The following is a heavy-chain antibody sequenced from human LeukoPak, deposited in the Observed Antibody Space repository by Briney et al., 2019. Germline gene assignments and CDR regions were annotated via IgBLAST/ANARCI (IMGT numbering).Heavy chain of an antibody. V-gene: IGHV4-59*08. D-gene: IGHD3-10*01. Sequence: SETLSLTCTVSGGFISSYYWSWIRQPPGKGLEWIGYIYYSGSTDYNPSLKSRVTISVDTSKNQFSLKLSSVTAADTAVYYCARHKGYYYDAFDIWGQGTMVTVSS. J-gene: IGHJ3*02. CDR2: IYYSGST. CDR3: ARHKGYYYDAFDI. CDR1: GGFISSYY.